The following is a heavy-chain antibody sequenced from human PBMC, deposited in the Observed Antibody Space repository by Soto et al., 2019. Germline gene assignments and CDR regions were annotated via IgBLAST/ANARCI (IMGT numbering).Heavy chain of an antibody. CDR2: ISGSGGST. CDR1: GFTFSSYA. Sequence: EVQLLESGGGLVQPGGSLRLSCAASGFTFSSYAMNWVRQAPGKGLEWVSAISGSGGSTNYAHSVKGRFTISRDNSKNTMYLQMNRLSGEDTAVYYCAKGLYDFWTGYYFDYWGQGTLVTVSS. V-gene: IGHV3-23*01. CDR3: AKGLYDFWTGYYFDY. J-gene: IGHJ4*02. D-gene: IGHD3-3*01.